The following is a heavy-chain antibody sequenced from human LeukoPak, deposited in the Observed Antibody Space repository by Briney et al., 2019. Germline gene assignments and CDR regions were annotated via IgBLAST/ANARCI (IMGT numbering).Heavy chain of an antibody. D-gene: IGHD3-22*01. CDR2: ISGSGGST. J-gene: IGHJ4*02. Sequence: PGGSLRLSCAASGFTFSRYAMSWARQAPGKGLEWVSAISGSGGSTYYADSVKGRFTISRDNSKNTLYLQMNSLRAEDTAVYYCAKDSRGYYYDSSGGRYFDYWGQGTLVTVSS. CDR3: AKDSRGYYYDSSGGRYFDY. V-gene: IGHV3-23*01. CDR1: GFTFSRYA.